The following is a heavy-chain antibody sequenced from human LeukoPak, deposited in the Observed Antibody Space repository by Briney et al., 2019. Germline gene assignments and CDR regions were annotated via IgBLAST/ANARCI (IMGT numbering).Heavy chain of an antibody. J-gene: IGHJ4*02. CDR2: ISAYNGNT. D-gene: IGHD2-2*02. CDR1: GYTFTSYG. V-gene: IGHV1-18*01. Sequence: ASVKVSCKASGYTFTSYGISWVRQAPGQGLEWMGWISAYNGNTNYAQKLQGRVTMTTDTSTSTAYMELRSLRSDDTAVYYCVTYTLKVGWVDYWGQGTLVTVSS. CDR3: VTYTLKVGWVDY.